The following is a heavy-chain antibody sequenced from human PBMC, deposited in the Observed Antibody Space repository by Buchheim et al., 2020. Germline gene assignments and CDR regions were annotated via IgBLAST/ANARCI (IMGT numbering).Heavy chain of an antibody. D-gene: IGHD4-17*01. CDR1: RFSFSSYS. J-gene: IGHJ4*02. CDR2: ISRSSTTI. Sequence: EVQLVESGGGLVQPGGSLRLSCAASRFSFSSYSMNWVRQAPGKGLEWVSYISRSSTTIYYADSVRGRFTISRDNAKNTLYLQMNSLRAEDTAVYYCAKGGSTVTTEVDYWGQGTL. V-gene: IGHV3-48*01. CDR3: AKGGSTVTTEVDY.